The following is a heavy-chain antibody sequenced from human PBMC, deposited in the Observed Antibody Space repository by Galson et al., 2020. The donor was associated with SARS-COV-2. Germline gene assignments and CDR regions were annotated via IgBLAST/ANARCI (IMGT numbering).Heavy chain of an antibody. CDR1: GGSFSGYY. V-gene: IGHV4-34*01. CDR3: ASRTYYYGSGSYYTTRGGMDV. D-gene: IGHD3-10*01. CDR2: INHSGST. Sequence: SETLSLTCAVYGGSFSGYYWSWIRQPPGKGLEWIGEINHSGSTNYNPSLKSRVTISVDTSKNQFSLKLSSVTAADTAVYYCASRTYYYGSGSYYTTRGGMDVWGQGTTVTVSS. J-gene: IGHJ6*02.